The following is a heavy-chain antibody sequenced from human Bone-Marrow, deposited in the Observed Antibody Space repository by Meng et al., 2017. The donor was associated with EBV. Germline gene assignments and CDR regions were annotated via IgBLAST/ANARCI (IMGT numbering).Heavy chain of an antibody. Sequence: EVKLVESGGGSIQTGGSLRLTCAASGFTVSRTYMTWVRQAAGKELGCVSLIYSGGSTFYADSVKGRFTISRDNSKNTLDLQMNSLRAEDTAVYYCARGKTMVQGYFDYWGQGTLVTVSS. CDR2: IYSGGST. V-gene: IGHV3-53*01. CDR1: GFTVSRTY. D-gene: IGHD3-10*01. CDR3: ARGKTMVQGYFDY. J-gene: IGHJ4*02.